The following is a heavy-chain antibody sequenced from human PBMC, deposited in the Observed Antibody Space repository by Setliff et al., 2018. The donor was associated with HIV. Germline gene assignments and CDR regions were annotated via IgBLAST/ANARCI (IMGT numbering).Heavy chain of an antibody. V-gene: IGHV1-18*01. CDR3: TKDGLAAGARAFDI. D-gene: IGHD6-13*01. Sequence: AASVKVSCKASGYTFSSYGISWVRQAPGQGLQWVGWISGYNGNTHYAQNVQGRVTMTTDTSTNTAYMDLRSLRSDDTAVYYCTKDGLAAGARAFDIWGQGTMVNVSS. CDR2: ISGYNGNT. CDR1: GYTFSSYG. J-gene: IGHJ3*02.